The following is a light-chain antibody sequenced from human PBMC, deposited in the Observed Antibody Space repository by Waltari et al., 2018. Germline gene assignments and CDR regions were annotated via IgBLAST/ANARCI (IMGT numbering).Light chain of an antibody. V-gene: IGLV2-14*01. Sequence: SALTQPDSVSGSPGQSITISCSGISSDSGGYEYVSWYQQHPGKAPKAIIYDVTNRHSGVSHRFTGSKSGSSASLTISGLQAEDEADYYCSSFTSSTTGIFGGGTKLTVL. CDR1: SSDSGGYEY. J-gene: IGLJ2*01. CDR2: DVT. CDR3: SSFTSSTTGI.